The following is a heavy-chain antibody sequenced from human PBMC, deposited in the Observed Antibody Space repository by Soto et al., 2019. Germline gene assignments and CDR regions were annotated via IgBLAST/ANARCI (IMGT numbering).Heavy chain of an antibody. CDR2: INAGNGNT. Sequence: ASVKVSCKTSGYAYRIYAIAWVRQAPGQRLEWMGWINAGNGNTKYSQKFQGRVTFTRDTSASTAYMELSSLRSEDTAVYYCARDLGGWPDYWGQGTLVTVSS. CDR1: GYAYRIYA. D-gene: IGHD2-15*01. V-gene: IGHV1-3*01. J-gene: IGHJ4*01. CDR3: ARDLGGWPDY.